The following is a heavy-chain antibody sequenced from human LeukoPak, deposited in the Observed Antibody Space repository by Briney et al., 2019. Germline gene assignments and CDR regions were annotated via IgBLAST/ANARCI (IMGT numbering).Heavy chain of an antibody. CDR1: GYTFTGYY. D-gene: IGHD6-25*01. CDR2: INPNSGGT. CDR3: ARDLPSGSPPGGDP. Sequence: ASVKVSCKASGYTFTGYYMHWVRQAPGQGLEWMGWINPNSGGTNYAQKFQGRVTMTRDTSISTAYMELSRLRSDDTAVYYCARDLPSGSPPGGDPWGQGTLVTVSS. J-gene: IGHJ5*02. V-gene: IGHV1-2*02.